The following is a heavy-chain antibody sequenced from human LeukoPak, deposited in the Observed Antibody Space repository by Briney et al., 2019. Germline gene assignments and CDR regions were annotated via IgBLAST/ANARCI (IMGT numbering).Heavy chain of an antibody. D-gene: IGHD5-18*01. CDR2: IHYDGTIT. Sequence: GSLRLSCAASGFTFSAYGMHWVRQAPGKGLEWVAFIHYDGTITYYADSVKGRFPISRDSSKNTLFLQMNSLGAEDTAVYYCARDGWIQPFDPWGQGTLVTVSS. CDR1: GFTFSAYG. CDR3: ARDGWIQPFDP. J-gene: IGHJ5*02. V-gene: IGHV3-30*02.